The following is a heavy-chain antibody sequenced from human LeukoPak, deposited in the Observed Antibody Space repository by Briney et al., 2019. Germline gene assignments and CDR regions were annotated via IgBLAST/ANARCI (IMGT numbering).Heavy chain of an antibody. D-gene: IGHD2-8*01. J-gene: IGHJ3*02. CDR2: MNPSSGNT. CDR3: ARDILMDAFDI. V-gene: IGHV1-8*03. Sequence: GASVKVSCKASGYTFTSYDINWVRQATGQGLEWMGWMNPSSGNTGYAQKFQGRVTITRNTSISTAYMELSSLRSEDTAVYYCARDILMDAFDIWGQGTMVTVSS. CDR1: GYTFTSYD.